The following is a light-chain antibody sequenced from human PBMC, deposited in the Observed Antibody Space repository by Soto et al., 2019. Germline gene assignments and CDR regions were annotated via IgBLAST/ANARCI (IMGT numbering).Light chain of an antibody. CDR3: SSHGGNSPDV. V-gene: IGLV2-8*01. CDR1: TSDIGGYDY. J-gene: IGLJ1*01. CDR2: EVN. Sequence: QSALTQPPSASGSPGQSVAISCTGTTSDIGGYDYVSWYQQHPGKAPKLMIYEVNKRPSGVPDRFSGSKSDNTASLTVSGLQAEDEADYYCSSHGGNSPDVFGTGTKLTVL.